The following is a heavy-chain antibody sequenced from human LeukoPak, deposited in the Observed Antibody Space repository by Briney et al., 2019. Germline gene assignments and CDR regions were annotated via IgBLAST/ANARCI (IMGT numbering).Heavy chain of an antibody. V-gene: IGHV3-21*01. J-gene: IGHJ4*02. CDR3: ARDGGDGYSHFDY. D-gene: IGHD5-24*01. CDR1: GFTFRSYS. CDR2: ISSSSSYI. Sequence: KPGGSLRLSCAASGFTFRSYSMNWVRQAPGKGLEWVSSISSSSSYICYADSVKGRFTISRDNAKNSLYLQMNSLRAEDTAVYYCARDGGDGYSHFDYWGQGTLVTVSS.